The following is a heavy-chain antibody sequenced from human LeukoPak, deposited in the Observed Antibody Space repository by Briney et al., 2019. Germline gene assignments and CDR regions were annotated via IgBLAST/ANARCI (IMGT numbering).Heavy chain of an antibody. D-gene: IGHD3-16*02. V-gene: IGHV3-21*01. CDR2: ISSRSSYI. Sequence: GGSLRLSCAASGFTFSTYSMNWVRQAPGKGLEWVSSISSRSSYIYYADSVKGRFTISRDNAKNSVYLQMNSLRAEDTAVYYCARDLMADYVWGSYRPDYFDYWGQGTLVTVSS. CDR3: ARDLMADYVWGSYRPDYFDY. J-gene: IGHJ4*02. CDR1: GFTFSTYS.